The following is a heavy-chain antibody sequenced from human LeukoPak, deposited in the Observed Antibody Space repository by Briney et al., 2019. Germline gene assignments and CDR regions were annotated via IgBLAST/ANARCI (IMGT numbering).Heavy chain of an antibody. CDR2: VNPNSSGT. CDR1: GYTFSGYY. D-gene: IGHD3-22*01. CDR3: ARAGYYDSSGYYHPFDY. Sequence: ASVKVSCKASGYTFSGYYIHWVRQAPGQGLEWMGWVNPNSSGTNYGQNFQGRVTMTRDTSISTAYMELRGRTPDDTAVYYCARAGYYDSSGYYHPFDYWGQGIVVTVSS. J-gene: IGHJ4*02. V-gene: IGHV1-2*02.